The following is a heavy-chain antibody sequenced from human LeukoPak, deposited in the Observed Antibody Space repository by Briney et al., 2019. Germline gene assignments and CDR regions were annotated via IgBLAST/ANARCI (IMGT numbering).Heavy chain of an antibody. J-gene: IGHJ5*02. CDR1: GGSISSYY. V-gene: IGHV4-59*01. CDR3: ARDEPDYGDYVA. D-gene: IGHD4-17*01. CDR2: IYYSGST. Sequence: PSETLSLTCTVSGGSISSYYWSWIRQPPGKGLEWIGYIYYSGSTNYNPSLKSRVTISVDTSKNQFSLKLSSVTAADTAVYYCARDEPDYGDYVAWGQGTLVTVSS.